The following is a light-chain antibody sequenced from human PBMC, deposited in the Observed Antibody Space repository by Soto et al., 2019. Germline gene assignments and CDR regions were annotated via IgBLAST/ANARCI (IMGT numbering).Light chain of an antibody. J-gene: IGKJ5*01. CDR2: GAS. CDR3: QQYKNWPL. Sequence: MMMTQSPATLSVSPGDRVRLSCRTSHSVNSHVAWYQQKPGQAPRLLLYGASTRATGIPVRFSGSGFGTEFTLTISSLQSEDFAVYYCQQYKNWPLFGQGTRLEI. CDR1: HSVNSH. V-gene: IGKV3-15*01.